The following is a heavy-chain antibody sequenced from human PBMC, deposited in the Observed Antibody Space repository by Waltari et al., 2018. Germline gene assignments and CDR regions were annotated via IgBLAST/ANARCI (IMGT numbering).Heavy chain of an antibody. Sequence: QVQLQQWGAGLLKPSETLSLTCAVYGGSFSGYYWSWIRQPPGKGLEWIGEINHSGSTNYNPSLKSRVTISVDTSKNQFSLKLSSVTAADTAVYYCAREHHVLRFLEWLPDYYYYMDVWGKGTTVTVSS. J-gene: IGHJ6*03. CDR2: INHSGST. D-gene: IGHD3-3*01. CDR3: AREHHVLRFLEWLPDYYYYMDV. V-gene: IGHV4-34*01. CDR1: GGSFSGYY.